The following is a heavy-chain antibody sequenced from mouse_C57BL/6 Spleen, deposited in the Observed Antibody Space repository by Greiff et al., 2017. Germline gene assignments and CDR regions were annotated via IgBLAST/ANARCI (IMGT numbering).Heavy chain of an antibody. V-gene: IGHV7-1*01. J-gene: IGHJ4*01. CDR3: AREALYYYAMDY. CDR2: SRNKANDYTT. D-gene: IGHD6-5*01. CDR1: GFTFSDFY. Sequence: EVKLVESGGGLVQSGRSLRLSCATSGFTFSDFYMEWVRQAPGKGLEWIAASRNKANDYTTEYSASVKGRFIVSRDTSQSILYLQMNALRAEDTAIYYCAREALYYYAMDYWGQGTSVTVSS.